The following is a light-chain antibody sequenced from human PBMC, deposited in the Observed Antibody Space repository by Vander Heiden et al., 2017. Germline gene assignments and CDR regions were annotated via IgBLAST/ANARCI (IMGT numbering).Light chain of an antibody. J-gene: IGKJ2*01. CDR1: QSINSR. CDR2: GAS. Sequence: DIQMTQSPSTLSASIGDRVAFTCRASQSINSRLAWYQQKPGKAPKLLIYGASNLKTGIPSRFSGSGSGTEFTLTISTLQPDDFATYYCQQYSGFSYTFGQGTKLEIK. CDR3: QQYSGFSYT. V-gene: IGKV1-5*03.